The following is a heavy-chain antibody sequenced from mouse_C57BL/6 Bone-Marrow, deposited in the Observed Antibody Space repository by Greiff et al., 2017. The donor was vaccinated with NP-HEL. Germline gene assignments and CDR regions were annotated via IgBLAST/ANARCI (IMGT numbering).Heavy chain of an antibody. CDR3: AREDDYYGSGFDY. CDR1: GYTFTSYG. D-gene: IGHD1-1*01. V-gene: IGHV1-81*01. Sequence: QVQLQQSGAELARPGASVQLSCKASGYTFTSYGISWVKQRTGQGLEWIGEIYPRSGNTYYNEKFKGKATLTADKSSSTAYMALRSLTAEDAAVYFCAREDDYYGSGFDYWGQGTTLTVSS. CDR2: IYPRSGNT. J-gene: IGHJ2*01.